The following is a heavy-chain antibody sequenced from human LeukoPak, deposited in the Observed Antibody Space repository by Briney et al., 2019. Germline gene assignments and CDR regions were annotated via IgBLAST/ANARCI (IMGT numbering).Heavy chain of an antibody. D-gene: IGHD3-10*01. J-gene: IGHJ6*03. Sequence: SETLSLTCTVSQSFTSYYWSWIRQPPGKGLEWIGYIYYSGSTNYNPSLKSRVTISVDTSKNQFSLKLSSVAAADTAVYYCARDPGSENYYYYYMDVWGKGTTVTVSS. CDR2: IYYSGST. CDR3: ARDPGSENYYYYYMDV. V-gene: IGHV4-59*12. CDR1: QSFTSYY.